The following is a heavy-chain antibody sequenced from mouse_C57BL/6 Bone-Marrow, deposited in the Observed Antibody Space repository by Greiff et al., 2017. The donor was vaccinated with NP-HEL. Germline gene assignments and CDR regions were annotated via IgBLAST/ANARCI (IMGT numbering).Heavy chain of an antibody. V-gene: IGHV5-4*03. J-gene: IGHJ2*01. CDR3: ARNYGSSYRFDY. D-gene: IGHD1-1*01. CDR1: GFTFSSYA. CDR2: ISDGGSYT. Sequence: DVKLVESGGGLVKPGGSLKLSCAASGFTFSSYAMSWVRQTPEKRLEWVATISDGGSYTYYPDNVKGRFTISRDNAKNNLYLQMSHLKSEDTAMYYCARNYGSSYRFDYWGQGTTLTVSS.